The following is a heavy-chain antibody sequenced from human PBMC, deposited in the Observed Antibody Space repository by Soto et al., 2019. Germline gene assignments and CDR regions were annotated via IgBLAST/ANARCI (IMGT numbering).Heavy chain of an antibody. D-gene: IGHD5-18*01. CDR3: AHNKQLWFMDY. J-gene: IGHJ4*02. CDR2: IYWDGDK. CDR1: GFSLSTSGVG. V-gene: IGHV2-5*02. Sequence: QITLKESGPTLVKPTQTLTLTCTFSGFSLSTSGVGVGWIRQPPGKALEWLALIYWDGDKRYSPSLKSRLTLTRXTSKNQVVLTMTNMDPVDTATYYCAHNKQLWFMDYWGQGTLVTVSS.